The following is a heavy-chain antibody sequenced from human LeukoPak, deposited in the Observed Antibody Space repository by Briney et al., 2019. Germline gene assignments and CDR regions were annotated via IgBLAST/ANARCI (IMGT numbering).Heavy chain of an antibody. V-gene: IGHV4-38-2*02. Sequence: PSETLSLTCTVSGYSISSGYYWGWTRQPPGKGLEWIGSIYYSGSTYYNPSLKSRVTISVDTSKNQFSLKLSSVTAADTAVYYCARGRRFLVYYYYMDVWGKGTTVTVSS. CDR1: GYSISSGYY. CDR3: ARGRRFLVYYYYMDV. D-gene: IGHD3-3*01. CDR2: IYYSGST. J-gene: IGHJ6*03.